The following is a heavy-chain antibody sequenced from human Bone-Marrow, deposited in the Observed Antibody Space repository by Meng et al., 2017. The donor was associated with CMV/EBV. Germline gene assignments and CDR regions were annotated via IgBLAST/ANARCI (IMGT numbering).Heavy chain of an antibody. V-gene: IGHV1-2*02. CDR3: ARVGVGAPAGYGYYFDY. Sequence: ASVKVSCKASGYTFTGYYMHWVRQAPGQGLEWMGWINPNSGGTNYAQKFQGRVTMTRDTSISTAYMELSRLRSDDTAVYYCARVGVGAPAGYGYYFDYWGQGTPVTVSS. CDR1: GYTFTGYY. J-gene: IGHJ4*02. CDR2: INPNSGGT. D-gene: IGHD1-26*01.